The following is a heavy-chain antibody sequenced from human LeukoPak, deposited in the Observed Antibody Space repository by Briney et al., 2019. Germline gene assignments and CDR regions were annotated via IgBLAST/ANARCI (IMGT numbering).Heavy chain of an antibody. CDR1: GGSFSGYY. D-gene: IGHD5-12*01. CDR2: INHSGST. V-gene: IGHV4-34*01. Sequence: SETLSLTCAVYGGSFSGYYWSWIRQPPGKGLEWIGEINHSGSTYYNPSLKSRVTISVDTSKNQFSLKLSSVTAADTAVYYCAREGIVATSFWFDPWGQGTLVTVSS. CDR3: AREGIVATSFWFDP. J-gene: IGHJ5*02.